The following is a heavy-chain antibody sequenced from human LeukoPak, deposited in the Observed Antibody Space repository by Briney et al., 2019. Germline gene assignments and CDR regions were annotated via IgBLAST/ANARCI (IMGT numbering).Heavy chain of an antibody. CDR2: ISWDSVSV. J-gene: IGHJ4*02. CDR1: GFTFGHYA. D-gene: IGHD3-10*01. Sequence: GGSLRLSCAASGFTFGHYAMHWVRQVPGKGLEWVSGISWDSVSVDYADSVKGRFTISRDNSKNTLFLQMNSLRAEDTAVYYCAKGYYGSGSYGWFDYWGQGTLVTVSS. V-gene: IGHV3-23*01. CDR3: AKGYYGSGSYGWFDY.